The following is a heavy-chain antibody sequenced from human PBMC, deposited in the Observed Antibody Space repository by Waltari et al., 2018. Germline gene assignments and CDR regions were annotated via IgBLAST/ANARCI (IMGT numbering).Heavy chain of an antibody. CDR2: IHRTGSS. Sequence: QVQLQESGPGLVKPSGPLPLTCGVSRGSPSNSNLWNWIRQAPGKGLEWLGEIHRTGSSNYNPSLKSRLTMSVDKSNSQVSMKLKSLTAADTAVYYCATSSFVAVLDSWGQGTLVTVSS. J-gene: IGHJ4*02. CDR3: ATSSFVAVLDS. D-gene: IGHD6-19*01. CDR1: RGSPSNSNL. V-gene: IGHV4-4*02.